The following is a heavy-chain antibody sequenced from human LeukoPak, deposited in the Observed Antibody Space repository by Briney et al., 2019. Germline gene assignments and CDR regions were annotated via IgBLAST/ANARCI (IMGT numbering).Heavy chain of an antibody. D-gene: IGHD3-3*01. CDR1: GYTFTGYY. CDR2: INPNSGGT. J-gene: IGHJ6*02. Sequence: ASVKVSCKASGYTFTGYYMHWVRQAPGRGLEWMGWINPNSGGTNYVQKFQGRVTMTRDTSISTAYMELSRLRSDDTAVYYCARDGDFWSGSNGMDVWGQGTTVTVSS. CDR3: ARDGDFWSGSNGMDV. V-gene: IGHV1-2*02.